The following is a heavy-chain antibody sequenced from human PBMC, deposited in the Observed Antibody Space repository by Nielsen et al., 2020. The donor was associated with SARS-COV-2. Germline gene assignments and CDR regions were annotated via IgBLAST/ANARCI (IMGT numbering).Heavy chain of an antibody. CDR1: GFTFSSYA. Sequence: GESLKIFCAASGFTFSSYAIHWVRQAPGKGLEWVAVISYDGSNKYYADSVKGRFTISRDNSKNTLYLQMNSLRAEDTAVYYCARGPRGYSYGYDPLLDYWGQGTLVTVSS. CDR3: ARGPRGYSYGYDPLLDY. CDR2: ISYDGSNK. J-gene: IGHJ4*02. V-gene: IGHV3-30*04. D-gene: IGHD5-18*01.